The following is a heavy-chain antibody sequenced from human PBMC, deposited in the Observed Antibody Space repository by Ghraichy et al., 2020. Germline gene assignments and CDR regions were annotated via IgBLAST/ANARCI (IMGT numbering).Heavy chain of an antibody. J-gene: IGHJ4*02. CDR2: INHSGST. CDR3: ARARTNRTRHYDY. CDR1: GGSFSGYY. Sequence: SCAVYGGSFSGYYWSWIRQPPGKGLEWIGEINHSGSTNYNTSLKSRVTISVDTSKNQFSLKLSSVTAADTAVYYCARARTNRTRHYDYWGQGTLVTVSS. D-gene: IGHD1-14*01. V-gene: IGHV4-34*01.